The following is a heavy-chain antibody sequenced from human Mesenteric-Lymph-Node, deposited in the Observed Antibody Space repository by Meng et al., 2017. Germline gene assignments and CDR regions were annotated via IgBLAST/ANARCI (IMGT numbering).Heavy chain of an antibody. CDR3: ARGAALLWFGAQLYCFDY. D-gene: IGHD3-10*01. J-gene: IGHJ4*02. Sequence: GSLRLSCTVSGYSISSGYYWGWIRQPPGKGLEWIGSKYYSGGTYYNPSLKSRVTISVDTSKNQLPLKLSSGTASDTAVYSCARGAALLWFGAQLYCFDYWGQGTLVTVSS. CDR1: GYSISSGYY. CDR2: KYYSGGT. V-gene: IGHV4-38-2*02.